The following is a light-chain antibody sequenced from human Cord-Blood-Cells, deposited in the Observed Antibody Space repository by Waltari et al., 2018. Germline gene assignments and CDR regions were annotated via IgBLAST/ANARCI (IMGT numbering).Light chain of an antibody. CDR1: QSISSY. CDR3: QQSYSTPRT. V-gene: IGKV1-39*01. J-gene: IGKJ1*01. Sequence: DIQMTQSPSSLSASVGDRVTITCRASQSISSYLNWYQQKPGKVPKTLIYAASSLQSGVTSRFSGSGSGTDFTLTIISLQPEDFATYYCQQSYSTPRTFGQGTKVEIK. CDR2: AAS.